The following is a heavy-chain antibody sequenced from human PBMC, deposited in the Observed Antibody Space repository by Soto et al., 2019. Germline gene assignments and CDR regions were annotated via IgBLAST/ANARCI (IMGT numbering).Heavy chain of an antibody. CDR2: IYYMGRT. D-gene: IGHD1-20*01. Sequence: SETLSLTCTVDSISTYYWNWIRQSPGKGLEWIGYIYYMGRTNYNPSLRSRVTISIDTSRNQFSLKLRSVSAADTAVYYCARGLTGNNWFDPWGQGTLVTVSS. J-gene: IGHJ5*02. CDR3: ARGLTGNNWFDP. V-gene: IGHV4-59*12. CDR1: SISTYY.